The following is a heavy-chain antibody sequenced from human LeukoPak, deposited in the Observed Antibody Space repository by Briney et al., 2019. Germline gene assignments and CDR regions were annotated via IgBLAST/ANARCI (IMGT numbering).Heavy chain of an antibody. CDR1: SLSITDKS. Sequence: PGGSLTLSCSASSLSITDKSMTWVPQAPGKGLECVAIIYRGEVTAYAVSVTGRFTISRDSGTNTLFLQMDNLRVDDTAVYYCARVVAAIALRDYHYVDVWGKGTMVSVS. V-gene: IGHV3-53*03. D-gene: IGHD6-19*01. J-gene: IGHJ6*03. CDR2: IYRGEVT. CDR3: ARVVAAIALRDYHYVDV.